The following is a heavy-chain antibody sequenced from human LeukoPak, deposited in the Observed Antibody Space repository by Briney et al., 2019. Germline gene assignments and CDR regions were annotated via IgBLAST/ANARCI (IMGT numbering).Heavy chain of an antibody. V-gene: IGHV1-69*05. CDR1: GGTFSSYA. CDR2: IIPIFGTA. CDR3: ARGVVTIFGVATYMDV. Sequence: SVKVSCKASGGTFSSYAISWVRQAPGQGLEWMGGIIPIFGTANYAQKFQGRVTITTDESTSTAYMELSSLRSEDTAVYYCARGVVTIFGVATYMDVWGKGTTVTVSS. D-gene: IGHD3-3*01. J-gene: IGHJ6*03.